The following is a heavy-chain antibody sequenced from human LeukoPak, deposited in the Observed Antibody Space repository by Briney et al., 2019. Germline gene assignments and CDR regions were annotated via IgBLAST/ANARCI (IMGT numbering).Heavy chain of an antibody. CDR3: ARWDIPTADIDY. D-gene: IGHD6-13*01. J-gene: IGHJ4*02. CDR2: IRFDESHR. Sequence: GGSLRLSCAAPGFTFSSYGMHRVRQAPGKGLERVAVIRFDESHRYYADSVKGRFTISRDNSKNTLFLQMNSLRAEDTALYYCARWDIPTADIDYWGQGTLVTVSS. V-gene: IGHV3-33*01. CDR1: GFTFSSYG.